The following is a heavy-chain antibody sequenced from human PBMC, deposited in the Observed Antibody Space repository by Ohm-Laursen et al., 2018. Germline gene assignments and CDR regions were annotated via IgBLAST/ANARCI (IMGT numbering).Heavy chain of an antibody. Sequence: ASSVKVSCKASGYTFTGYYMHWVRQAPGQGLEWMGWINPNSGGTNYAQKFQGRVTMTRDTSISTAHMELSRLRSDDTAVYYCARWAGLCSTRPCYHPIDFWGQGTLITVSS. D-gene: IGHD2-2*01. V-gene: IGHV1-2*02. J-gene: IGHJ4*02. CDR3: ARWAGLCSTRPCYHPIDF. CDR1: GYTFTGYY. CDR2: INPNSGGT.